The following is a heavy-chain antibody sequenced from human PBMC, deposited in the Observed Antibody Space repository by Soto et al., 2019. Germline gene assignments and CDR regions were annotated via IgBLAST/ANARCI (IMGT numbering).Heavy chain of an antibody. Sequence: GASVKVSCKASGYTFTSYAMHWVRQAPGQRLEWMGWINAGNGNTKYSQKFQGRVTITRDTSASTAYMELSSLRSEDTAVYYCARGEGRIAAAAPLGYWGQGTLVTVSS. J-gene: IGHJ4*02. CDR3: ARGEGRIAAAAPLGY. D-gene: IGHD6-13*01. CDR2: INAGNGNT. V-gene: IGHV1-3*01. CDR1: GYTFTSYA.